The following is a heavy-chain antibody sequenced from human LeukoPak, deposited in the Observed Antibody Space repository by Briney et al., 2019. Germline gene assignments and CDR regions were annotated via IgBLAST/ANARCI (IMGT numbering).Heavy chain of an antibody. D-gene: IGHD6-19*01. V-gene: IGHV1-46*01. CDR2: INPSGGST. CDR3: ARKPQTGYSSGWPFDY. J-gene: IGHJ4*02. CDR1: GYTFTSYY. Sequence: ASVKVSCKASGYTFTSYYMHWVRQAPGQGLEWMGIINPSGGSTSYAQKFQGRVTMTRDTSTSTVYMELSSLRSEDTAVYYCARKPQTGYSSGWPFDYWGQGTLVTVSS.